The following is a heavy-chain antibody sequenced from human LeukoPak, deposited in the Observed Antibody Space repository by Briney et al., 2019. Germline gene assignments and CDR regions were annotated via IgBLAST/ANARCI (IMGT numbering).Heavy chain of an antibody. CDR2: IYYSGST. Sequence: SETLSLTCTVSGGSISSSSYYWGWIRQPPGKGLEWIGSIYYSGSTYYNPSLKSRVTISVDTSKNQFSLKLSSVTAADTAVYYCAREVPIYDYVWRDAFDIWGQGTMVTVSS. D-gene: IGHD3-16*01. J-gene: IGHJ3*02. V-gene: IGHV4-39*02. CDR1: GGSISSSSYY. CDR3: AREVPIYDYVWRDAFDI.